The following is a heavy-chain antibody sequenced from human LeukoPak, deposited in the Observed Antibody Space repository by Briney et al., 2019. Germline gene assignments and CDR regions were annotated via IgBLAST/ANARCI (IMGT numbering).Heavy chain of an antibody. Sequence: PSETLSLTCTVSGGSISSYYGSWIRQPPGKGLEWIGYIYYSGSTNYNPSLKSRVTISVDTSKNQFSLKLSSVTAADTAVYYCARLGGYSSSTSCPTYYYGMDVWGQGTTVPVSS. CDR2: IYYSGST. CDR3: ARLGGYSSSTSCPTYYYGMDV. V-gene: IGHV4-59*08. CDR1: GGSISSYY. D-gene: IGHD2-2*01. J-gene: IGHJ6*02.